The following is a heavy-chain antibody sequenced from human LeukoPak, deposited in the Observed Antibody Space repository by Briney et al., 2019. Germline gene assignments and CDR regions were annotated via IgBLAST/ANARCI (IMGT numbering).Heavy chain of an antibody. Sequence: GGSLRLSCAASGFTFSSYAMSWVRQAPGKGLEWVSAISGSGGSTYYADCVKGRFTISRDNSKNTLYLQMNSLRAEDTAVYYCAKPGYSSGWYNAFDIWGQGTMVTVSS. CDR3: AKPGYSSGWYNAFDI. CDR1: GFTFSSYA. V-gene: IGHV3-23*01. CDR2: ISGSGGST. J-gene: IGHJ3*02. D-gene: IGHD6-19*01.